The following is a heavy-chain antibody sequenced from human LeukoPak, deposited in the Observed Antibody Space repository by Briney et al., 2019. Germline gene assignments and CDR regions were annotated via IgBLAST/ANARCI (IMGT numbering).Heavy chain of an antibody. V-gene: IGHV1-8*01. CDR1: GYTFTSYD. J-gene: IGHJ5*02. Sequence: ASVKVSCKASGYTFTSYDINWVRQATGQGLEWMGWMNPNSGNTGYAQKFQGRVTMTRNTSISTAYMELSSLRSEDTAVYYCATVIAAAGRDNWFDPWGQGTLVTVSS. D-gene: IGHD6-13*01. CDR2: MNPNSGNT. CDR3: ATVIAAAGRDNWFDP.